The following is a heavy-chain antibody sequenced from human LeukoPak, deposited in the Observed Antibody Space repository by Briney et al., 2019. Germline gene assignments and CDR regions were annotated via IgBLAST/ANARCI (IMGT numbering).Heavy chain of an antibody. D-gene: IGHD3-22*01. Sequence: AASVKVSCKASGYTFTSYYMHWVRQAPGQGLEWMGIINPSGGSTSYAQKFQGRVTMTRDTSTSTVYMELRSLRSDDTAVYYCARAYPNYYDSSGYYPLGWYFDLWGRGTLVTVSS. CDR3: ARAYPNYYDSSGYYPLGWYFDL. CDR1: GYTFTSYY. CDR2: INPSGGST. V-gene: IGHV1-46*01. J-gene: IGHJ2*01.